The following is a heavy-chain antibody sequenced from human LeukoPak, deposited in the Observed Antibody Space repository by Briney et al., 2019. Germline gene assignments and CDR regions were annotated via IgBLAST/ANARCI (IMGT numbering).Heavy chain of an antibody. D-gene: IGHD6-25*01. Sequence: SQTLSLTCAISGDSVSSNSAAWNWIRQSPSRGLEWLGRTYYRSKWYNDYAVSVQSRIIIPPDTSKNQLSLQLNSVSPEDTAVYYCARVGPAAGGNAMEVWGQGTTVIVSS. CDR1: GDSVSSNSAA. CDR3: ARVGPAAGGNAMEV. CDR2: TYYRSKWYN. V-gene: IGHV6-1*01. J-gene: IGHJ6*02.